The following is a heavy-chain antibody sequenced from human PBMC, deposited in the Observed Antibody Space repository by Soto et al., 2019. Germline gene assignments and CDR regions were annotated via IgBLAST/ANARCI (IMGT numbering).Heavy chain of an antibody. J-gene: IGHJ6*02. CDR1: GASIRSSAY. D-gene: IGHD6-19*01. V-gene: IGHV4-39*01. CDR3: RRSSRYSTDV. Sequence: SETLSLTCTVSGASIRSSAYWGWIRQPPGKGLEWIGSIYSIGNTYYNPSLKSGVTISADSSKNQFSLNLISVTAADTAVYYCRRSSRYSTDVWGQGITVTVSS. CDR2: IYSIGNT.